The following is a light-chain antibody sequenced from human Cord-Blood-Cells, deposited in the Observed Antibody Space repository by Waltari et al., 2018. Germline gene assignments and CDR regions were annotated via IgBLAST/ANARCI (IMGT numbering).Light chain of an antibody. J-gene: IGKJ1*01. Sequence: DIVMTQSPDSLAVSLGERATINCKSIQSVFYTSNNKNYLAWYQQKPGQPPKLLIYWASTRESGVPDRFSGSGSGTDFTLTISSLQAEDVAVYYSQQYYSTPWTFGQGTKVEIK. CDR3: QQYYSTPWT. CDR2: WAS. V-gene: IGKV4-1*01. CDR1: QSVFYTSNNKNY.